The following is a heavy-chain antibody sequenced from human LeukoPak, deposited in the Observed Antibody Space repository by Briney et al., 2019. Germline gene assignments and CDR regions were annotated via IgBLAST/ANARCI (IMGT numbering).Heavy chain of an antibody. CDR1: GFTFSSYA. D-gene: IGHD5-24*01. J-gene: IGHJ4*02. CDR3: AKVGSQRWLPDRPLGYYFDY. CDR2: ISGSGGST. V-gene: IGHV3-23*01. Sequence: GGSLRLSCAASGFTFSSYAMSWVRQAPGKGLEWVSAISGSGGSTYYADSVKGRFTISRDNSKNTLYLQMNSLRAEDTAVYYCAKVGSQRWLPDRPLGYYFDYWGQGTLVTVSS.